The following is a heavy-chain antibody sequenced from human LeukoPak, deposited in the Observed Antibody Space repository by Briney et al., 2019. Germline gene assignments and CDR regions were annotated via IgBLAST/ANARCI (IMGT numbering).Heavy chain of an antibody. V-gene: IGHV4-59*01. D-gene: IGHD6-13*01. CDR1: GGSISSYY. Sequence: PSETLSLTCTVSGGSISSYYWSWIRQPPGKGLEWTGYIYYSGSTNYNPSLKSRVTISVDTSKNQFSLKLSSVTAADTAVYYCARVAAAAGIINWFDPWGQGTLVTVSS. J-gene: IGHJ5*02. CDR2: IYYSGST. CDR3: ARVAAAAGIINWFDP.